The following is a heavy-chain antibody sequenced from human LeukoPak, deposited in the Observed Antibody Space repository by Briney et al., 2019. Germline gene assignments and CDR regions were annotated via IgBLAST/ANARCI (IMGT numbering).Heavy chain of an antibody. J-gene: IGHJ3*02. CDR1: GFTFDDYG. CDR2: INWNGGST. CDR3: ARDGEGRREAEAFDI. D-gene: IGHD3-10*01. Sequence: GGSLRLSCAASGFTFDDYGMSWVRQAPGKGLEWVSGINWNGGSTGYGDSVKGRFTISRDNAKNSLYLQMNSLRAEDTALYYCARDGEGRREAEAFDIWGQGTMVTVSS. V-gene: IGHV3-20*04.